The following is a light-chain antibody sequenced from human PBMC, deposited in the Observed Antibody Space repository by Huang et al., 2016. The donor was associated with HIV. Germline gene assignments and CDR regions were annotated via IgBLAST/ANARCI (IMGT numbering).Light chain of an antibody. J-gene: IGKJ1*01. V-gene: IGKV4-1*01. CDR3: LQYYSVPQT. CDR2: WAT. Sequence: DIVMTQSPDSLAVSPGERATINCKSSQTVLYSLNKKNYLAWFQQKPGRPPKLLIYWATTREAGVPDRFSGSGSGTDFTLTINNLQAEEVAVYFCLQYYSVPQTFGHGTKVEIK. CDR1: QTVLYSLNKKNY.